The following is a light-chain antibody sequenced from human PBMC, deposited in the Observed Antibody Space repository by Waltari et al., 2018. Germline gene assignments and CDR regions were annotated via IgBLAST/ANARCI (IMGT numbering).Light chain of an antibody. J-gene: IGKJ2*01. CDR1: QSISSY. Sequence: DIQMTQSPSSLSVSVGDRVTVTCRASQSISSYLNWYQQKPGKAPKLLIYAASSLQSGVPSRFSGSGSGTDFTLTISSLQPEDCATYYCQQSYSTPRTFGQGTKLEIK. V-gene: IGKV1-39*01. CDR2: AAS. CDR3: QQSYSTPRT.